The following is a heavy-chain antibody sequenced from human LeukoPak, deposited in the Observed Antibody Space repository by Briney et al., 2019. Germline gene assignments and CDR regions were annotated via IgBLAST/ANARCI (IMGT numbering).Heavy chain of an antibody. V-gene: IGHV4-59*12. CDR1: GGSISSYY. D-gene: IGHD3-22*01. Sequence: SSETLSLTCTISGGSISSYYWSWIRQPPGKGLEWIGYIYYTGSTNHNPSLKSRVTISVDKSKNQFSLKLSSVTAADTAVYYCARDAYDSSGYSFDYWGQGTLVTVSS. CDR2: IYYTGST. J-gene: IGHJ4*02. CDR3: ARDAYDSSGYSFDY.